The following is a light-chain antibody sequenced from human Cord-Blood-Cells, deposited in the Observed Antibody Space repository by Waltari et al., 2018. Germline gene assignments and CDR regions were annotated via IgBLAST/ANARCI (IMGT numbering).Light chain of an antibody. V-gene: IGKV1-33*01. J-gene: IGKJ4*01. CDR2: DAS. Sequence: DIQMTQSPSSLSASVGDRVTITCQASQDISNYLNWYQQKPGKAPTLLIYDASNLETGVPSRFSGSGSGTDFTFTIRSLQPQDIATYYCQQYDNLPLTFGGGTKVEIK. CDR1: QDISNY. CDR3: QQYDNLPLT.